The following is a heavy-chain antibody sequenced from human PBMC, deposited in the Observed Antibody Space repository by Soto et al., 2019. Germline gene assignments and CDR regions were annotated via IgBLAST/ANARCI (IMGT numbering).Heavy chain of an antibody. D-gene: IGHD2-2*01. CDR1: GGSISSYY. Sequence: SGTLSLTCTVSGGSISSYYWSWIRQPPGKGLEWIGYIYYSGSTNYNPSLKSRVTISVDTSKNQFSLKLSSVTAADTAVYYCARGRPQKGGYCSSTSCYSYHYYYMDVWGKGTALTVSS. J-gene: IGHJ6*03. CDR3: ARGRPQKGGYCSSTSCYSYHYYYMDV. V-gene: IGHV4-59*01. CDR2: IYYSGST.